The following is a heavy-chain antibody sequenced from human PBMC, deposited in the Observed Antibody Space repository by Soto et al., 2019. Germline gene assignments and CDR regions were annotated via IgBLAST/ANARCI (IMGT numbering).Heavy chain of an antibody. CDR3: ARPSDVWLAPFDY. Sequence: GESLKISCKGSGYSFTSYWIGWVRQMPGKGLEWMGIIYPGDSDTRYSPSFQGQVTISADKSISTAYLQWSNLKASDTAMYYCARPSDVWLAPFDYWGQGTLVTVSS. CDR1: GYSFTSYW. D-gene: IGHD6-19*01. CDR2: IYPGDSDT. V-gene: IGHV5-51*01. J-gene: IGHJ4*02.